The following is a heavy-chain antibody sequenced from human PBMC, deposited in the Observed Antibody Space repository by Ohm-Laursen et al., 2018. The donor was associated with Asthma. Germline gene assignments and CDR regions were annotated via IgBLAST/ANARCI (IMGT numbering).Heavy chain of an antibody. V-gene: IGHV3-21*01. D-gene: IGHD3-22*01. CDR1: GFTFRSYA. Sequence: SLRLSCAASGFTFRSYAMHWVRQAPGKGLEWVSSISSSSSYIYYADSVKGRFTISRDNAKNSLYLQMNSLRAEDTAVYYCARDYYDSSGLSDYWGQGTLVTVSS. CDR3: ARDYYDSSGLSDY. CDR2: ISSSSSYI. J-gene: IGHJ4*02.